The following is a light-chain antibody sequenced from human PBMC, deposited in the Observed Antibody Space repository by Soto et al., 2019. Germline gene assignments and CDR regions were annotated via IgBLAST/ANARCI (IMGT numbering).Light chain of an antibody. CDR2: GAS. Sequence: EIVLTQSPGTLSLSPGERATLSCRASQSVSSSYLAWYQQKPGQAPRLLIYGASSRATGIPDRFSGSGDGTDFTLTISRLEREDFAVYYWQQYGSSRTFGQGPNVELK. V-gene: IGKV3-20*01. CDR3: QQYGSSRT. CDR1: QSVSSSY. J-gene: IGKJ1*01.